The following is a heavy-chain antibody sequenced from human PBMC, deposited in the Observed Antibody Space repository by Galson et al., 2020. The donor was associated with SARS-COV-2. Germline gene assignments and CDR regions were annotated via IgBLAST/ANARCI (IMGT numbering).Heavy chain of an antibody. J-gene: IGHJ4*02. CDR2: LSYDGRHK. CDR1: GLPFNISA. D-gene: IGHD3-3*01. CDR3: ARDGDYDIWSGYYGNFDY. Sequence: GGSPRLSCAASGLPFNISAMHWVRQAPGKGLEWVAVLSYDGRHKVYGDSVKGRFTISRDNSKNTLYLQMNSLRVEDTAVYYCARDGDYDIWSGYYGNFDYWGQGTLVTVSS. V-gene: IGHV3-30*04.